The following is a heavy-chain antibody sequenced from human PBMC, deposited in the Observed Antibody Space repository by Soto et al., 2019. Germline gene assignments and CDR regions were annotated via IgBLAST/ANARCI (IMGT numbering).Heavy chain of an antibody. D-gene: IGHD1-26*01. CDR3: AREYPVHSAYFDY. CDR1: GGSISSYY. Sequence: PSETLYLTCTVSGGSISSYYWSWIRQPPGKGLEWIGYIYYSGSTNYNPSLKSRVTISVDTSKNQFSLKLSSVTAADTAVYYCAREYPVHSAYFDYWGQGILVTVSS. CDR2: IYYSGST. V-gene: IGHV4-59*01. J-gene: IGHJ4*02.